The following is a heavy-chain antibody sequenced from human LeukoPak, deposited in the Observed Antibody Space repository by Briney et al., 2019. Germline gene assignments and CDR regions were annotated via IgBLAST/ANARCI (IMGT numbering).Heavy chain of an antibody. CDR2: IYCSGST. CDR1: GGSISSGDYY. Sequence: SETLSLTCTVSGGSISSGDYYWSWIRQPPGKGLEWIGYIYCSGSTYYNPSLKSRVTISVDTSKNQFSLKLSSVTAADTAVYYCARGSDSSSWFRMYYFDYWGQGTLVTVSS. D-gene: IGHD6-13*01. J-gene: IGHJ4*02. CDR3: ARGSDSSSWFRMYYFDY. V-gene: IGHV4-30-4*08.